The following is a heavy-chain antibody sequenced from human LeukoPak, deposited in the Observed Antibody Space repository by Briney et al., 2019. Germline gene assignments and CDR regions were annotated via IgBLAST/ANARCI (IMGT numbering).Heavy chain of an antibody. Sequence: PSQTLSLTYTVSGGSISSGDYYWSWIRQPPGKGLEWIGYIYYSGSTYYNPSLKSRVTISVDTSKNQFSLKLSSVTAADTAAYYCARFPLWFGELYWGQGTLVTVSS. CDR3: ARFPLWFGELY. V-gene: IGHV4-30-4*01. CDR1: GGSISSGDYY. CDR2: IYYSGST. D-gene: IGHD3-10*01. J-gene: IGHJ4*02.